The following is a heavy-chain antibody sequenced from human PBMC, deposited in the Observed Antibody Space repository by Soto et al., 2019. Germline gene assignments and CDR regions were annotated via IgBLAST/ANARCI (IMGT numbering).Heavy chain of an antibody. Sequence: SETLSLTCAVYGGSFSGYYWSWIRQPPGKGLEWIGEINHSGSTNYNPSLKSRVTISVDTSKNQFSLKLSSVTAADTAVYYCASLGYCSGGSCYWLDYWGQGTLVTVSS. CDR1: GGSFSGYY. CDR3: ASLGYCSGGSCYWLDY. D-gene: IGHD2-15*01. V-gene: IGHV4-34*01. CDR2: INHSGST. J-gene: IGHJ4*02.